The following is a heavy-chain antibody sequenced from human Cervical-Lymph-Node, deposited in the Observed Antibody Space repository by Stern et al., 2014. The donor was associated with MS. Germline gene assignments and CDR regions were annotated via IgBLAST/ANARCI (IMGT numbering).Heavy chain of an antibody. J-gene: IGHJ4*02. Sequence: VQLVESGGGVVQPGRSLRVSCGATGFTFSSYAMHWVRQAPGKGLEWEAVRWYDGSNKCYADSVKGRFTISRDNSKNTLFLQMNSLRAEDTAVYYCAKGGDCSGGSCNYFDYWGQGTLVTVSS. D-gene: IGHD2-15*01. CDR2: RWYDGSNK. CDR3: AKGGDCSGGSCNYFDY. CDR1: GFTFSSYA. V-gene: IGHV3-33*06.